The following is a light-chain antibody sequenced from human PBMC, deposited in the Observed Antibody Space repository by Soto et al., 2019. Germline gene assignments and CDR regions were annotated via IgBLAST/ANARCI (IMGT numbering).Light chain of an antibody. J-gene: IGLJ1*01. V-gene: IGLV2-8*01. CDR1: SSDVGGYNY. Sequence: QSVLTQPPSASGSPGQSVTISCTGTSSDVGGYNYVSWYQQHPGKAPELMIYEVSKRPSGVPDRFSGSKSGNTASLTVSGLQAEDEADYYCSSYAGSNYVFGTG. CDR2: EVS. CDR3: SSYAGSNYV.